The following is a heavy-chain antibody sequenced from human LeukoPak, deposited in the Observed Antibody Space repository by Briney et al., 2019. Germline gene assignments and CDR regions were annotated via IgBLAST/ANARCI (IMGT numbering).Heavy chain of an antibody. CDR2: IYHSGST. D-gene: IGHD6-13*01. J-gene: IGHJ5*02. Sequence: KPSETLSLTCAVYGGSFSGYYWSWIRQPPGKGLEWIGYIYHSGSTYYNPSLKSRVTISVDRSKNQFSLKLSSVTAADTAVYYCARVLAAAGTVGFWFDPWGQGTLVTVSS. V-gene: IGHV4-30-2*01. CDR3: ARVLAAAGTVGFWFDP. CDR1: GGSFSGYY.